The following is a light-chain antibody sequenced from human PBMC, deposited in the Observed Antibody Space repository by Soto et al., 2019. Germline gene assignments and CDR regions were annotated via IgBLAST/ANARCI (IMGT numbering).Light chain of an antibody. Sequence: EILFTQSPGTLSLSPGERATLSCRASQSVSSSYLAWYQQKTGQAPRLLIYGASSRATGIPDRFSGSGSGTDVTLTISRLEPEDFAVYYCQQYGSSPWTFGQGPRWIS. CDR3: QQYGSSPWT. CDR1: QSVSSSY. V-gene: IGKV3-20*01. CDR2: GAS. J-gene: IGKJ1*01.